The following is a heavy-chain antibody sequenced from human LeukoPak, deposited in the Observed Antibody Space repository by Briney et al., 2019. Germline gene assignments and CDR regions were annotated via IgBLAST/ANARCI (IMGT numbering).Heavy chain of an antibody. CDR2: IRSKAHRYAT. V-gene: IGHV3-73*01. CDR3: TRRHYGDYVVDN. CDR1: GFTFNGSA. Sequence: GGSLRLSCETSGFTFNGSALHWVRQASGQGLEWVDRIRSKAHRYATAYAASVKGRFTVSRDDSKNMAYLQMNSLKTEDTAIYYCTRRHYGDYVVDNWGQGTLVTVSS. D-gene: IGHD4-17*01. J-gene: IGHJ4*02.